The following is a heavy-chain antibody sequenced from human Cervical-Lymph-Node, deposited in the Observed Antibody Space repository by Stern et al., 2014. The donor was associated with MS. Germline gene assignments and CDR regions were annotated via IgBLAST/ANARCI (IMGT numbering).Heavy chain of an antibody. V-gene: IGHV4-61*01. J-gene: IGHJ4*02. Sequence: QVQLQESGPGLVKPSETLSLTCTVSGGSVSSGSYYWSWIRQPPGKGLEWIGYIYYSGSTNYNPSLKSRVTISVDTSKNQFSLKLRSVTAADTAVYYCAKARVGGSVLDYWGQGTLVTVSS. CDR2: IYYSGST. D-gene: IGHD1-26*01. CDR1: GGSVSSGSYY. CDR3: AKARVGGSVLDY.